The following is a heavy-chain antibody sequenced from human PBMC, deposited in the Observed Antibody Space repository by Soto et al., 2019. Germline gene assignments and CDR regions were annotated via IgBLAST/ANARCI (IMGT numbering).Heavy chain of an antibody. CDR1: GFTFSSYG. V-gene: IGHV3-33*01. D-gene: IGHD2-2*01. J-gene: IGHJ5*02. Sequence: QVRLVESGGGVVQPGRSLRLSCAASGFTFSSYGMHWVRQAPGKGLEWVAVIWYDGSNKYYADSVKGRFTISRDNYKNTLYLQMNSLRAEDTAVYYCARDSVPAAIHYNWFHPWGQGTLVTVSS. CDR3: ARDSVPAAIHYNWFHP. CDR2: IWYDGSNK.